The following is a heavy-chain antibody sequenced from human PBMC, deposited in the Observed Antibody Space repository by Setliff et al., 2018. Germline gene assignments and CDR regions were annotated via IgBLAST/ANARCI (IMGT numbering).Heavy chain of an antibody. V-gene: IGHV4-34*01. Sequence: TSETLSLTCTVYGGSLSDYYWSWIRQPPGKGLEWIVEINHSGSTNYSPSLKSRVTISVDMSKNQLFLKLSSVTAADTAAYYCRFWDGSYKNDYWGQGALVTVSS. D-gene: IGHD3-3*01. J-gene: IGHJ4*02. CDR2: INHSGST. CDR1: GGSLSDYY. CDR3: RFWDGSYKNDY.